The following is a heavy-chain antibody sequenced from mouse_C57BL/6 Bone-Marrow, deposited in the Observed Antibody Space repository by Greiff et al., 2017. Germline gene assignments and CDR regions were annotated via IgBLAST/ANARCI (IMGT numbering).Heavy chain of an antibody. V-gene: IGHV1-64*01. CDR3: ARVLRRGHYYAMDY. D-gene: IGHD2-12*01. CDR2: IHPNSGST. Sequence: QVQLKQPGAELVKPGASVKLSCKASGYTFTSYWMHWVKQRPGQGLEWIGMIHPNSGSTNYNEKFKSKATLTVDKSSSTAYMQLSSLTSEDSAVYYCARVLRRGHYYAMDYWGQGTSVTVAS. J-gene: IGHJ4*01. CDR1: GYTFTSYW.